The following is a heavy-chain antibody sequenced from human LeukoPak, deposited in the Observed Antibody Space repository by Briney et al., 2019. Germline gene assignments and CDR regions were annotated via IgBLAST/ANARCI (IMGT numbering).Heavy chain of an antibody. CDR1: GGSIRSYY. V-gene: IGHV4-4*07. CDR2: IHNDGST. Sequence: SETLSLTCTVSGGSIRSYYWSWIRPPAGKGPEWIGRIHNDGSTNYNPSLKSRVTMSVDTSKNQFSLKLSSVTAADTAVYYCAKTKGYFDYWGQGTLVTVSS. CDR3: AKTKGYFDY. J-gene: IGHJ4*02. D-gene: IGHD1/OR15-1a*01.